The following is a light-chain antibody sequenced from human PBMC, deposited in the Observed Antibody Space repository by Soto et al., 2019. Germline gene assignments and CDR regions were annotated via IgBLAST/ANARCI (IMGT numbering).Light chain of an antibody. V-gene: IGKV1-27*01. Sequence: DLPMTQSPSSLSASVGDSVTITCRASQGISNFLAWYQQKPGKVPKLLIYAAFTLQSGVPSRFSASGSGTDYTLTINSLQPEDVATYYCQKYDSAPWTFGQGTKVEIK. CDR3: QKYDSAPWT. CDR2: AAF. J-gene: IGKJ1*01. CDR1: QGISNF.